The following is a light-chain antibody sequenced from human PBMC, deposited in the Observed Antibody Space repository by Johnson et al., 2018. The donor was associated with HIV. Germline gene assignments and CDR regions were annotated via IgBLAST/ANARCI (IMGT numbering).Light chain of an antibody. Sequence: QSVLTQPPSVSAAPGQRVTRSCSGSSSNIGTNFVSWFRQLPLRAPKVLIYDNNKRPSGIPDRSSGSKSGTSATLGITGLQTGDEADYYCGTWDISLRVGVFGTGTKVTVL. J-gene: IGLJ1*01. CDR3: GTWDISLRVGV. V-gene: IGLV1-51*01. CDR1: SSNIGTNF. CDR2: DNN.